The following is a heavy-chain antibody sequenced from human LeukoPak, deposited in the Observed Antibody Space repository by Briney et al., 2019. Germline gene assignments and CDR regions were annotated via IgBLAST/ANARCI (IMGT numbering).Heavy chain of an antibody. CDR3: ARARRYYGPYLDY. CDR2: IYYSGST. J-gene: IGHJ4*02. V-gene: IGHV4-59*01. CDR1: GGTISSYY. Sequence: SETLSLTCTVSGGTISSYYWSWIRQPPGKGLEWIGYIYYSGSTNYNPSLKSRVTISVDTSKNQFSLKLSSVTAADTAVYYCARARRYYGPYLDYWGQGTLVTVSS. D-gene: IGHD3-10*01.